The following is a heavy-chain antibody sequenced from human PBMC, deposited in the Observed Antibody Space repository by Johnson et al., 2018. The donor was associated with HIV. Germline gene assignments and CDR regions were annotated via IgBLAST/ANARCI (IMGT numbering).Heavy chain of an antibody. CDR2: SDGSST. V-gene: IGHV3-74*01. CDR3: PKALGAFDI. D-gene: IGHD7-27*01. Sequence: SDGSSTSYADSVKGRFTISRDNSKNTLYLQMNSLRAENHCANWGPKALGAFDIWGQGTMVTVSS. J-gene: IGHJ3*02.